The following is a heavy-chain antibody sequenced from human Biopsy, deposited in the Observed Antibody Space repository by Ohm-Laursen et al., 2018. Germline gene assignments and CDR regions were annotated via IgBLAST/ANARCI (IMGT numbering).Heavy chain of an antibody. CDR1: GASLKTSGYF. CDR3: VREPKTGTAEAWYFDL. CDR2: ISYNERT. J-gene: IGHJ2*01. D-gene: IGHD3-9*01. Sequence: SQTLSLTCSVSGASLKTSGYFWAWIRQRPGKGLEWIGYISYNERTHYNPSLTSRLAISFDTSNNRISLQLRSVSVADTAVYYCVREPKTGTAEAWYFDLWGRGSPVTVPS. V-gene: IGHV4-31*03.